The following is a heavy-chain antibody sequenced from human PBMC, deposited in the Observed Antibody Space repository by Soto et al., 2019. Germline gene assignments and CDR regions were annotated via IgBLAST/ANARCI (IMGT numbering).Heavy chain of an antibody. Sequence: EVQLLESGGGLVQHGGYLRLSFAASGFTFSSYAMSWVRQAPGKGLEWVSAISGSGGSSYYADSVKGRFTISRDNPKITRYLQMDSMRAEDTAVYYCAKAGEDSALMVWQKRGCYFELWGRGPLVTASS. D-gene: IGHD2-8*01. CDR1: GFTFSSYA. CDR3: AKAGEDSALMVWQKRGCYFEL. J-gene: IGHJ2*01. CDR2: ISGSGGSS. V-gene: IGHV3-23*01.